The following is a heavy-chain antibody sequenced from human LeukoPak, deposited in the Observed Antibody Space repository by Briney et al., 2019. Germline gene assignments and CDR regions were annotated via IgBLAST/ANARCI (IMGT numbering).Heavy chain of an antibody. CDR1: GFTVSSNY. V-gene: IGHV3-53*04. Sequence: GGSLRLSCAASGFTVSSNYMSWVRQAPGKGLEWVSVIYSGGSTYYADSVKGRFTISRHNSKNTLYLQMNSLRAEDTAVYYCAKMYSGSYYPYFDYWGQGTLVTVSP. D-gene: IGHD1-26*01. CDR3: AKMYSGSYYPYFDY. J-gene: IGHJ4*02. CDR2: IYSGGST.